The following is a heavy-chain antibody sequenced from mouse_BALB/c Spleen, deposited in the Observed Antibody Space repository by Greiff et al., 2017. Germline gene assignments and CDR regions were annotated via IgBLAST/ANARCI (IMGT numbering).Heavy chain of an antibody. V-gene: IGHV1-87*01. CDR1: GYTFTSYW. J-gene: IGHJ3*01. CDR2: IYPGDGDT. CDR3: ARNYRYDGGFAY. D-gene: IGHD2-14*01. Sequence: QVQLQQSGAELARPGASVKLSCKASGYTFTSYWMQWVKQRPGQGLEWIGAIYPGDGDTRYTQKFKDKATLTADKSSSTAYMQLSSLASEDSAVYYCARNYRYDGGFAYWGQGTLVTVSA.